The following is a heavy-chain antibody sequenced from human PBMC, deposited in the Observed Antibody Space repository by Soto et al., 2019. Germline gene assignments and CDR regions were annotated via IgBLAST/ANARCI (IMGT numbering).Heavy chain of an antibody. Sequence: PSETLSLTCTVSGGSISSSSYYWGWIRQPPGKGLEWIGSIYYSGSTYYNPSLKSRVTISVDTPKNQFSLKLSSVTAADTAVYYCARLSITMIVVVITSYYFNYWGQGTLVTVSS. CDR1: GGSISSSSYY. CDR3: ARLSITMIVVVITSYYFNY. V-gene: IGHV4-39*01. CDR2: IYYSGST. J-gene: IGHJ4*02. D-gene: IGHD3-22*01.